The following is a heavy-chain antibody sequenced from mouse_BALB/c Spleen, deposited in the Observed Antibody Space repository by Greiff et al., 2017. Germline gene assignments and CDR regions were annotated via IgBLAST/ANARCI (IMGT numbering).Heavy chain of an antibody. D-gene: IGHD4-1*01. J-gene: IGHJ2*01. CDR1: GFNIKDTY. CDR3: ARSLNWDRYFDY. V-gene: IGHV14-3*02. Sequence: EVKLVESGAELVKPGASVKLSCTASGFNIKDTYMHWVKQRPEQGLEWIGRIDPANGNTKYDPKFQGKATITADTSSNTAYLQLSSLTSEDTAVYYCARSLNWDRYFDYWGQGTTLTVSS. CDR2: IDPANGNT.